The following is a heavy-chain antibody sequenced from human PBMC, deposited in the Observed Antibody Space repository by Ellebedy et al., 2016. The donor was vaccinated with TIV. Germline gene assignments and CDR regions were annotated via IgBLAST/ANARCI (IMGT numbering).Heavy chain of an antibody. D-gene: IGHD3-10*01. V-gene: IGHV3-23*01. CDR1: GFTFSSYA. CDR2: ISGSGGST. CDR3: TKSLYGSGSYYPDCHDY. Sequence: GGSLRLSXAASGFTFSSYAMSWVRQAPGKGLEWVSAISGSGGSTYYADSVKGRFTISRDNSKNTLYLQMNSLRAEDTAVYYCTKSLYGSGSYYPDCHDYWGQGTLVTVAS. J-gene: IGHJ4*02.